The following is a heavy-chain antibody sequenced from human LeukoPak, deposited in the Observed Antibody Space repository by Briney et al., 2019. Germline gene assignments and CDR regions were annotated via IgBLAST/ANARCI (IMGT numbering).Heavy chain of an antibody. CDR3: ATLANDYGDFPMDY. CDR1: VFTFSSYA. J-gene: IGHJ4*02. Sequence: GGSLRLSCAASVFTFSSYAMHWVRQAPGKGLEWVAVISYDGSNKYYADSVKGRFTISRDNSKNTLYLQMNSLRAEDTAVYYCATLANDYGDFPMDYWGQGTLVTVSS. CDR2: ISYDGSNK. V-gene: IGHV3-30-3*01. D-gene: IGHD4-17*01.